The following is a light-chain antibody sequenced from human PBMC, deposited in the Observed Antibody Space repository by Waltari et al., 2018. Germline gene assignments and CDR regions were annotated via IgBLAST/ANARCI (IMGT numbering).Light chain of an antibody. CDR3: CSYVGGSSLI. CDR2: EVI. CDR1: SRDVGSYNL. Sequence: QSALAQPASVSGSPGQSITISCPGTSRDVGSYNLVSWYQQHPGKVPKLMIYEVIKRPSGVSNSFSGAKSGNTASLTISGLQAEDEADYYCCSYVGGSSLIFGGGTKLTVL. J-gene: IGLJ2*01. V-gene: IGLV2-23*02.